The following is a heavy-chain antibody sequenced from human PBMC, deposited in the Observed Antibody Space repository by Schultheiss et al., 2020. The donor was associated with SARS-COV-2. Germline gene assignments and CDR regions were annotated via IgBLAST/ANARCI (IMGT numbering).Heavy chain of an antibody. CDR1: GSSITGFF. Sequence: SETLSLMCSVSGSSITGFFWTWIRQPPGKGLDPIGNIYFTGITKYNPSLKSRVTISIDTSKNQFSLKLASVTAADTAVYYCARAARVEQLFSVRGGHLDYWGRGTQVTVSS. CDR2: IYFTGIT. V-gene: IGHV4-59*01. D-gene: IGHD3-10*01. CDR3: ARAARVEQLFSVRGGHLDY. J-gene: IGHJ4*02.